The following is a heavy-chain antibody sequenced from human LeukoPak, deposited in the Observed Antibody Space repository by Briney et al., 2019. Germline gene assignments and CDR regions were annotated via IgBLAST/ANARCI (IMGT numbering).Heavy chain of an antibody. Sequence: QPGGSLRLSCAASGFTLSSYEMNWVRQAPGKGLEWVGRTRNKAKGYTTEYAASVKGRFTISRDDSKNSLCLQMSSLKTEDTAMYYCASTIYDSSKYTFPAGESWGQGTLVTVSS. CDR3: ASTIYDSSKYTFPAGES. CDR2: TRNKAKGYTT. D-gene: IGHD3-22*01. CDR1: GFTLSSYE. J-gene: IGHJ5*02. V-gene: IGHV3-72*01.